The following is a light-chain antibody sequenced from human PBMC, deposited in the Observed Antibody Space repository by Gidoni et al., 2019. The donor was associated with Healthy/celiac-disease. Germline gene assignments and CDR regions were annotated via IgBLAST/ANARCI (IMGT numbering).Light chain of an antibody. CDR2: DAS. V-gene: IGKV3-11*01. CDR1: QSVSSY. CDR3: QQRSNWPPT. Sequence: EIVLTQSPATLSVSPGERATLSCRASQSVSSYLAGYQQKPGQAPRLLIDDASNRATGIPAKFSGSGSRKDFTLTISSLEPEDFAVYYCQQRSNWPPTFGQGTRLEIK. J-gene: IGKJ5*01.